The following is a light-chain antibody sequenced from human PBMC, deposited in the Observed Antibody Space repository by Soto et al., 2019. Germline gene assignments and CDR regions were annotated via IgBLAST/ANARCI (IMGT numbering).Light chain of an antibody. V-gene: IGKV3-15*01. Sequence: IVMTQSPATLSVSPGERPTLSCRAGQGVTTNFACYQQKSGQSPRLLIYDVSIRATGVPARFSATGSETDFTLTISGLQSEDSAVYFCQQYDNWPFSFGPGTRLDIK. CDR2: DVS. J-gene: IGKJ5*01. CDR1: QGVTTN. CDR3: QQYDNWPFS.